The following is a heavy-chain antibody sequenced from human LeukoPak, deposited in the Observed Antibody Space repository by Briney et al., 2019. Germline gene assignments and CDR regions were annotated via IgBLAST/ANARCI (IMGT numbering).Heavy chain of an antibody. CDR3: ARFPMGELSSSAPVDY. D-gene: IGHD3-16*02. V-gene: IGHV4-34*01. Sequence: SETLSLTCAVYGGSFSGYYWSWIRQPPGKGLEWIGEINHSGSTNYNPSLKSRVTISVDTSKNQSSLKLSSVTAADTAVYYCARFPMGELSSSAPVDYWGQGTLVTVSS. CDR1: GGSFSGYY. J-gene: IGHJ4*02. CDR2: INHSGST.